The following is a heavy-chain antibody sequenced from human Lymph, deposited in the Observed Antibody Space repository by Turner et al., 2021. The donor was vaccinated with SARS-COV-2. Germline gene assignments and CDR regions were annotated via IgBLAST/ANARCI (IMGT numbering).Heavy chain of an antibody. CDR3: ATLFTIPYYSDSSGYYTDY. CDR1: GFTFSSYA. J-gene: IGHJ4*02. Sequence: QVQLVESGGGVVQPGRSLRLSCAASGFTFSSYAMHWVRQAPGKGLEWVAVIAYDGSNKYDADSVKGRFTISRDNSKNTLYLQVNSLRAEDTAVFYCATLFTIPYYSDSSGYYTDYWGQGTLVTVSS. V-gene: IGHV3-30*04. D-gene: IGHD3-22*01. CDR2: IAYDGSNK.